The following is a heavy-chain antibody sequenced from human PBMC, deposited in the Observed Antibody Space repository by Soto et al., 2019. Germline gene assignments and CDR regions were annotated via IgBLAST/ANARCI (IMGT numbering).Heavy chain of an antibody. J-gene: IGHJ6*02. CDR3: ARGGDGYNNWSLLLNYYYYGMDV. CDR2: IKQDGSEK. D-gene: IGHD1-26*01. V-gene: IGHV3-7*01. Sequence: PGGSLRLSCAASGFTFSSYWMSWVRQAPGKGLQWVANIKQDGSEKYYVDSVKGRFTISRDNAKNSLYLQMNSLRAEDTAVYYCARGGDGYNNWSLLLNYYYYGMDVWGQGTTVTVSS. CDR1: GFTFSSYW.